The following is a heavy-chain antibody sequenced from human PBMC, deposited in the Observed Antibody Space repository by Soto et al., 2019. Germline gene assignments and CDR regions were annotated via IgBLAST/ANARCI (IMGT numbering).Heavy chain of an antibody. Sequence: QLQLQESGPGLVKPSETLSLTCTVSGGYISSFNYFWGWIRQPPGKGLEWIGSLNYSGNTYYNPSFQSRVTISVDTSKKQCTLTLRSVTAADTAVYYCARGGGSTFNWFDPWGQGTLVTVSP. CDR3: ARGGGSTFNWFDP. V-gene: IGHV4-39*01. CDR1: GGYISSFNYF. D-gene: IGHD2-15*01. CDR2: LNYSGNT. J-gene: IGHJ5*02.